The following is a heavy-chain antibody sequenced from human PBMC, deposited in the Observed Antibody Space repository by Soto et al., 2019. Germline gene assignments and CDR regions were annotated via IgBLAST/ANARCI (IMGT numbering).Heavy chain of an antibody. CDR2: ISAYNGNT. CDR3: AIGSCSGGSCYQPDY. Sequence: ASVKVSCKASGYTFTSYGISWVRQAPGQGLEWMGWISAYNGNTNYAQKLQGRVTMTTDTSTSTAYMELRSLRSDDTAVYYCAIGSCSGGSCYQPDYWGQGTLVTVSS. V-gene: IGHV1-18*01. CDR1: GYTFTSYG. J-gene: IGHJ4*02. D-gene: IGHD2-15*01.